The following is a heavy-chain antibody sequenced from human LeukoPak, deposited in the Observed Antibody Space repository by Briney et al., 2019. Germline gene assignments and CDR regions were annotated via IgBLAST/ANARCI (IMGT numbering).Heavy chain of an antibody. CDR3: AREQVYYDSSGYYYFDY. Sequence: SVKVSCKASGYTFTSYDINWVRQATGQGLEWMGRIIPILGIANYAQKFQGRVTITADKSTSTAYMELSSLRSEDTAVYYCAREQVYYDSSGYYYFDYWGQGTLVTVSS. CDR2: IIPILGIA. J-gene: IGHJ4*02. V-gene: IGHV1-69*04. D-gene: IGHD3-22*01. CDR1: GYTFTSYD.